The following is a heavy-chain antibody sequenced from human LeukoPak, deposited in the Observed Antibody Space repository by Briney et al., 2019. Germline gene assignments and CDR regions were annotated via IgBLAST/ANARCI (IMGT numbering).Heavy chain of an antibody. CDR1: GFTFSSYS. J-gene: IGHJ6*02. Sequence: GGSLRLSCAASGFTFSSYSMNWVRQAPGKGLEWVSSISSSSSYIYYADSVKGRFTISRDNAKNSLCLQMNSLRAEDTAVYYCARERPYYYDSSGYYREEYYGMDVWGQGTTVTVSS. D-gene: IGHD3-22*01. CDR3: ARERPYYYDSSGYYREEYYGMDV. V-gene: IGHV3-21*01. CDR2: ISSSSSYI.